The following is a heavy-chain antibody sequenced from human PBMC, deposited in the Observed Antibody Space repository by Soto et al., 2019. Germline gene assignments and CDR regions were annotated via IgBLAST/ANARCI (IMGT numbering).Heavy chain of an antibody. Sequence: QVQLVESGGGVVQPGRSLRLSCAASGFTFSNFGMHWVRQAPGKGLEWVALIWNDGSNKYYVDSVRGRFTISRDNSKNTPCLQMNSLRAEDTSMYYGARDTSHARDIWGHGTMVTVSS. CDR3: ARDTSHARDI. J-gene: IGHJ3*02. V-gene: IGHV3-33*01. CDR1: GFTFSNFG. CDR2: IWNDGSNK.